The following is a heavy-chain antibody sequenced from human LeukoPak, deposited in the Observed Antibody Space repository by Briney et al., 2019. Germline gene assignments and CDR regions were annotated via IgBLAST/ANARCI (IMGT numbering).Heavy chain of an antibody. CDR3: AKVTTTVTSDY. CDR1: GFIFSDYY. CDR2: ISSSGTTL. J-gene: IGHJ4*02. Sequence: GGSLRLSCAASGFIFSDYYMGWIRQAPGKGLDWLSHISSSGTTLYSADSVRGRFTISRDNAKKSLFLQMNSLRAEDTAVYYCAKVTTTVTSDYWGQGTLVTVSS. D-gene: IGHD4-17*01. V-gene: IGHV3-11*04.